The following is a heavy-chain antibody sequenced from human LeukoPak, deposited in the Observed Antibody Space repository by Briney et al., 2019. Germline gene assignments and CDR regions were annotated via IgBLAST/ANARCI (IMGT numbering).Heavy chain of an antibody. D-gene: IGHD3/OR15-3a*01. CDR1: GFTPNDYY. V-gene: IGHV3-11*01. CDR2: SSSSGTTI. Sequence: GGSLRLSCAASGFTPNDYYMSWIRQAPGKGLEWVSYSSSSGTTIYYADSVKGRFAISRDNAKNSLYLQMNSLRAEDTAVYYCARRRDFIDYWGQGTLVTVSS. CDR3: ARRRDFIDY. J-gene: IGHJ4*02.